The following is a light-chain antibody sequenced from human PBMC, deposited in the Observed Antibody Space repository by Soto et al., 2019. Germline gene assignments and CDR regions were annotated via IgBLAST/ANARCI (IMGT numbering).Light chain of an antibody. CDR2: DVS. J-gene: IGLJ1*01. V-gene: IGLV2-14*01. CDR1: SRYVCGYNY. Sequence: LTQPASLSWGPGQSNTISFPGTSRYVCGYNYVSWYQQHPGKAPKLMIYDVSNRPSGVSNRFSGSKSGNTASLTISGLQAEDEADYYCSSYAGSNNYVFGTGTKVTVL. CDR3: SSYAGSNNYV.